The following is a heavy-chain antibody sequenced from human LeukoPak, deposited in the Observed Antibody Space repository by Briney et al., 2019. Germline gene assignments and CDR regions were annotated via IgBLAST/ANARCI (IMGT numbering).Heavy chain of an antibody. CDR2: LDPNNGDT. CDR3: ARRSRNGLDAFDI. V-gene: IGHV1-2*02. CDR1: AYTFTGYY. J-gene: IGHJ3*02. D-gene: IGHD1-14*01. Sequence: ASVKVSCKASAYTFTGYYLHWVRQAPGQGFQWVGWLDPNNGDTDYAQKFQGRVTMTRDMSISTAYMDLGRLTSDDTAVYYCARRSRNGLDAFDIWGQGTMVTVS.